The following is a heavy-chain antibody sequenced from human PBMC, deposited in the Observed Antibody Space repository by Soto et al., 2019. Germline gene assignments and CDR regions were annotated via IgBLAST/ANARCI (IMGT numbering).Heavy chain of an antibody. CDR2: IYYSGST. D-gene: IGHD5-18*01. J-gene: IGHJ4*02. CDR3: ARGYSYGYVGDY. V-gene: IGHV4-61*01. Sequence: PSETLSLTCTVSGGSVSSGSYYWSWIRQPPGKGLEWIGYIYYSGSTNYNPSLKSRVTISVDTSKNQFSLKLGSVTAADTAVYYCARGYSYGYVGDYWGQGNLVTVS. CDR1: GGSVSSGSYY.